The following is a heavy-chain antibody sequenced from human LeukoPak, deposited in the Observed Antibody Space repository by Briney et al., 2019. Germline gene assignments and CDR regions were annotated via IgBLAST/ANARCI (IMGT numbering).Heavy chain of an antibody. CDR1: GFTFSSYG. CDR2: IRYDGGNK. Sequence: GGSLRLSCAASGFTFSSYGMHWVRQAPGKGLEWVAFIRYDGGNKYYADSVKGRFTISRDNSKNTLYLQMNSLRAEDTAAYYCARGRDGYRFFDYWGQGTLVTVSS. CDR3: ARGRDGYRFFDY. D-gene: IGHD5-24*01. V-gene: IGHV3-30*02. J-gene: IGHJ4*02.